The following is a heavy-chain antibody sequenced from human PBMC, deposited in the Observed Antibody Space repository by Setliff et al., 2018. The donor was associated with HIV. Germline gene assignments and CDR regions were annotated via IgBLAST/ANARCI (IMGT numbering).Heavy chain of an antibody. Sequence: PSETLSLTCTVSGGSISPHYWSWIRQSPGKGLEWIATIFYTGTTYYNPSLENRVSVSVDTSNNQFSLKMISLNNADTAVCYCARDGGFSSFFDSWGQGTLGTSPQ. D-gene: IGHD3-3*02. J-gene: IGHJ4*02. V-gene: IGHV4-59*11. CDR2: IFYTGTT. CDR3: ARDGGFSSFFDS. CDR1: GGSISPHY.